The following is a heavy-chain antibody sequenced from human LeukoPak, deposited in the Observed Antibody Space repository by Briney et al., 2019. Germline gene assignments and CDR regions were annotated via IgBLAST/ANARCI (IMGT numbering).Heavy chain of an antibody. CDR1: GFTFSNYD. V-gene: IGHV3-33*03. CDR3: ARGTSSSPNWFDP. Sequence: GGSLRLSCAASGFTFSNYDMHWVRRAPDKGLEWVAVIWYDGSNKYYADSVKGRFTISRDDAKNSLYLQMNSLRAEDTAVYYCARGTSSSPNWFDPWGQGTLVTVSS. D-gene: IGHD6-13*01. J-gene: IGHJ5*02. CDR2: IWYDGSNK.